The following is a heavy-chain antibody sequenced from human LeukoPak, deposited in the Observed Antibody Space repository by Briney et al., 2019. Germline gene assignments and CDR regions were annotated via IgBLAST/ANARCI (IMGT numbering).Heavy chain of an antibody. CDR3: ARERSYYDSSGYHGSV. CDR1: AGSVSSYY. V-gene: IGHV4-30-4*01. CDR2: IYYSGST. D-gene: IGHD3-22*01. Sequence: PSETLALTCTVSAGSVSSYYWSWIRQPPGKGLEWIGYIYYSGSTYYNPSLKSRVTISVDTSKNQFSLKLSSVTAADTAVYYCARERSYYDSSGYHGSVWGQGTQVTVSS. J-gene: IGHJ4*02.